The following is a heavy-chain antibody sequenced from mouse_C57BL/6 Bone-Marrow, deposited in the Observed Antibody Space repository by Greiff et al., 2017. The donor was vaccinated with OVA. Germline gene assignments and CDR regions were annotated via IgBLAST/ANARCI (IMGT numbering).Heavy chain of an antibody. CDR2: IYPRSGNT. J-gene: IGHJ3*01. CDR1: GYTFTSYG. Sequence: QVQLKQSGAELARPGASVKLSCKASGYTFTSYGISWVKQRTGQGLEWIGEIYPRSGNTYYNEKFKGKATLTADKSSSTACMELRSLTSEDSAVYFCARFYSKGPAWFAYWGQGTLVTVSA. D-gene: IGHD2-5*01. CDR3: ARFYSKGPAWFAY. V-gene: IGHV1-81*01.